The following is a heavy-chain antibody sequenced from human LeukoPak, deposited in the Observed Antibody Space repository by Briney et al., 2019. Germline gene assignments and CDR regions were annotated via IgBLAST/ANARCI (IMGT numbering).Heavy chain of an antibody. CDR1: GFTFSRYA. J-gene: IGHJ4*02. V-gene: IGHV3-23*01. CDR2: ISGSGDNT. CDR3: ATEDSSEFLYYFDF. D-gene: IGHD4-11*01. Sequence: PGGSLRLSCTASGFTFSRYAISWVRQAPGKGLEWVSAISGSGDNTYYADSVKGRFTISRDNSKNTLYLQMNNLRVEDTAVYYCATEDSSEFLYYFDFWGQGTLVTVSS.